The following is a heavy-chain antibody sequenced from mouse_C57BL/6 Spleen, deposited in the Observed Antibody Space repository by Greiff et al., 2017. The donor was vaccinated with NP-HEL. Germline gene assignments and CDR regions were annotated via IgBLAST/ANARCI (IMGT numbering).Heavy chain of an antibody. Sequence: EVKLMESGGDLVKPGGSLKLSCAASGFTFSSYGMSWVRQTPDKRLEWVATISSGGSYTYYPDGVKGRFTISRDNAKNTLYLQMSSLKSEDTAMYYCARHDGSSYGFAYWGQGTLVTVSA. V-gene: IGHV5-6*01. CDR1: GFTFSSYG. CDR2: ISSGGSYT. CDR3: ARHDGSSYGFAY. D-gene: IGHD1-1*01. J-gene: IGHJ3*01.